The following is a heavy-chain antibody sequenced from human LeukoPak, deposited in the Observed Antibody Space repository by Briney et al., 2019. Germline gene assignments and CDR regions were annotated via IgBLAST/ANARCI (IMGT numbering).Heavy chain of an antibody. J-gene: IGHJ3*02. Sequence: GASVKVSCKASGYTFSSYGISWVRQAPGQGLEWMGWIGGYNGNTNYAQSLQGRVTMTTDTSTSTAYMELRSLRSDDTAMYYCARDQGDGYNWGTFDIWGQGTMVTVSS. CDR2: IGGYNGNT. CDR1: GYTFSSYG. V-gene: IGHV1-18*01. CDR3: ARDQGDGYNWGTFDI. D-gene: IGHD5-24*01.